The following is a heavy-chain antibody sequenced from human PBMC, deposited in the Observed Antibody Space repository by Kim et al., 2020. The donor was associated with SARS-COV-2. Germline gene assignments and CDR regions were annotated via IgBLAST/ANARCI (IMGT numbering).Heavy chain of an antibody. D-gene: IGHD2-2*01. CDR2: IRNKANSYTT. CDR3: FRAARGLPLIFAY. V-gene: IGHV3-72*01. J-gene: IGHJ4*01. CDR1: GFTFSDHY. Sequence: WGSLRLSCAASGFTFSDHYMDWVRQAPGKVLEWVGRIRNKANSYTTEYAASVKGILGISRDDSKNSLYLQMDSLKTEDTAVYYCFRAARGLPLIFAYWG.